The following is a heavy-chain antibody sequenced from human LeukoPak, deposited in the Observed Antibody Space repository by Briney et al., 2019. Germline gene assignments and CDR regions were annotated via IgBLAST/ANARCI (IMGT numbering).Heavy chain of an antibody. Sequence: GGSLRLSCAASGFTFSNAWMSWVRQAPGKGLEWVGRIKRRCDGATTDYAARVRGRVSISRDDSKHTLYLQMNSLKTEDTAVYYCTTSPSGFLTGYQPYPPDYWGQGTLVTVSS. CDR2: IKRRCDGATT. CDR1: GFTFSNAW. CDR3: TTSPSGFLTGYQPYPPDY. D-gene: IGHD3-9*01. J-gene: IGHJ4*02. V-gene: IGHV3-15*01.